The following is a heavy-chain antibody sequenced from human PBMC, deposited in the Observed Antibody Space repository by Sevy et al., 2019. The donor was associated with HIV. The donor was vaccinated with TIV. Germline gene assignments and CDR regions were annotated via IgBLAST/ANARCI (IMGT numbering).Heavy chain of an antibody. CDR3: AKGEDFWSGYAYYHYYGLDV. Sequence: GGSLRLSCAASGFTFSSYAMSWVRQAPGKGLEWVSAISGSGGSTFYADSVKGRFTISRDNSKNTLYLLMNSLRAEDTAVYYCAKGEDFWSGYAYYHYYGLDVWGQGTTVTVSS. J-gene: IGHJ6*02. CDR2: ISGSGGST. CDR1: GFTFSSYA. D-gene: IGHD3-3*01. V-gene: IGHV3-23*01.